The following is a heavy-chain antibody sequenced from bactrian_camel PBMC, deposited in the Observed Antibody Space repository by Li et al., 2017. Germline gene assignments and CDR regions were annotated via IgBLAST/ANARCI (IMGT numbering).Heavy chain of an antibody. Sequence: QVQLVESGGGSVQAGGSLRLSCAASGYTYSSNCMGWFRQAPGKEREGVASIDLEGNTNYVDSVKGRFTISQDGAENTLYLQMNSLKPEDTAMYYCAAERVCSGGWPRTETDEYNYWGQGTQVTVS. CDR1: GYTYSSNC. CDR2: IDLEGNT. J-gene: IGHJ4*01. D-gene: IGHD2*01. CDR3: AAERVCSGGWPRTETDEYNY. V-gene: IGHV3S53*01.